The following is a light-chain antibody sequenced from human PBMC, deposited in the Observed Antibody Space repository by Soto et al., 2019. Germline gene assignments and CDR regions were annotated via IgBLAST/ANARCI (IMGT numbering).Light chain of an antibody. V-gene: IGKV3-15*01. CDR1: HYVYSN. Sequence: EIVMTQSPATLSVSPGERATLSCTASHYVYSNVAWFQQRPGQAPRLLIYRASARATGTPARFSGSGSGTEFTLTITSLQSEDFALYYCQQYQNLWTLGQGTKVDIK. CDR3: QQYQNLWT. J-gene: IGKJ1*01. CDR2: RAS.